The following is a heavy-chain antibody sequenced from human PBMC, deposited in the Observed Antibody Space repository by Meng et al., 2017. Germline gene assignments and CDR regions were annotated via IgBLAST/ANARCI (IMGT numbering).Heavy chain of an antibody. D-gene: IGHD2-15*01. Sequence: QMQGSGPGLVRPSETLSLTCTVSGGSVSSGSYYWSWIRQPPGKGLEWIGYIYYSGSTNYNPSLKSRVTISVDTSKNQFSLKLSSVTAADTAVYYCARDCSGGSCYSIGVWGQGTLVTVSS. CDR3: ARDCSGGSCYSIGV. CDR2: IYYSGST. CDR1: GGSVSSGSYY. J-gene: IGHJ4*02. V-gene: IGHV4-61*01.